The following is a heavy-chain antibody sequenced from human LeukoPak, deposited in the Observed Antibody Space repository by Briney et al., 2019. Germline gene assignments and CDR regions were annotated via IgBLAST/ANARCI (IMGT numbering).Heavy chain of an antibody. CDR1: GFTFSSYW. CDR2: INTDGSST. D-gene: IGHD3-22*01. Sequence: PGGSLRLSCGASGFTFSSYWMFWVRQAPGKGLVWVSRINTDGSSTTHADSVKGRFTISSDNAKNTLYLQMNSLRAEDTAVYYCARAGYDSSGSYIATFDYWGQGTLVTVSS. CDR3: ARAGYDSSGSYIATFDY. J-gene: IGHJ4*02. V-gene: IGHV3-74*01.